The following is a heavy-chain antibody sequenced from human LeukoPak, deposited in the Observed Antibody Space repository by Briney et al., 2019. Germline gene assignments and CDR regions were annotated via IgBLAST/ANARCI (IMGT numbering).Heavy chain of an antibody. CDR2: ISGSGGST. Sequence: GGSLRLSCAASGFTFSSYAMSWVRQAPGKGLEWVSAISGSGGSTYYADSVKGRFTISRDNSKNTLYLQMNSLRAEDTAVYYCAKCADIVLMVYAAHFDYWGQGTLVTVSS. D-gene: IGHD2-8*01. CDR3: AKCADIVLMVYAAHFDY. J-gene: IGHJ4*02. V-gene: IGHV3-23*01. CDR1: GFTFSSYA.